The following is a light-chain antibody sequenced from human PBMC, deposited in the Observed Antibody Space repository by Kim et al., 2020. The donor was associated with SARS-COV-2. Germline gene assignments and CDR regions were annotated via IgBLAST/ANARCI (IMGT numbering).Light chain of an antibody. J-gene: IGLJ3*02. Sequence: VSGSPGQTVTITCSGDKLGDKYSSWYQQQLGQAPVLVIYQDTKRPSGIPERFVGSNSGNTATLTNSGAQAMDEADYYCQAWDNTWVFGGGTQLTVL. V-gene: IGLV3-1*01. CDR1: KLGDKY. CDR2: QDT. CDR3: QAWDNTWV.